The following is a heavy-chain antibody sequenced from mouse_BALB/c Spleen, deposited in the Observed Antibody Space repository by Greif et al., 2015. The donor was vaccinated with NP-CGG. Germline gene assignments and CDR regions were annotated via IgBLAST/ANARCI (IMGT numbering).Heavy chain of an antibody. CDR1: GYAFTNYL. J-gene: IGHJ1*01. Sequence: QVQLQQSGAELVRPGTSVKVSCKASGYAFTNYLIEWVKQRPGQGLEWIGVINPGSGGTNYNEKFKGKATLTADKSSSTAYMQLSSLTSDDSAVYFCARSGGRYFDVWGAGTTVTVSS. V-gene: IGHV1-54*01. CDR3: ARSGGRYFDV. CDR2: INPGSGGT.